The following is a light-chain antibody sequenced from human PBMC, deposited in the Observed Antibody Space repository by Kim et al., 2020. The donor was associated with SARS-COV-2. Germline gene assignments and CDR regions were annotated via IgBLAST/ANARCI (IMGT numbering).Light chain of an antibody. CDR2: ENN. CDR3: GTWDSSLSAGWV. CDR1: SSNIGNNV. V-gene: IGLV1-51*01. Sequence: QSVLTQPPSVSAAPGQKVTISCSGSSSNIGNNVVSWYQQLPGTAPKLLIYENNKRPSGIPDRFSGSKSGTSATLRITGLQTGDEADYYCGTWDSSLSAGWVFGGGTQLTVL. J-gene: IGLJ3*02.